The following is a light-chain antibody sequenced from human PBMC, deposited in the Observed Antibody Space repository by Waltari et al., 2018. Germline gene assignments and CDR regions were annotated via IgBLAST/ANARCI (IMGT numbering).Light chain of an antibody. V-gene: IGKV1-5*03. CDR2: KAS. J-gene: IGKJ4*01. CDR3: QQYNSYTPGRT. CDR1: QSILTW. Sequence: DIQMTQSPSTLSASVGDRVTITCRASQSILTWWAWYQQKPGKAPKLLIYKASSLESGVPSRFSGSGSGTEFTLTISSLQPDDLATYYCQQYNSYTPGRTFGGGTKVEIK.